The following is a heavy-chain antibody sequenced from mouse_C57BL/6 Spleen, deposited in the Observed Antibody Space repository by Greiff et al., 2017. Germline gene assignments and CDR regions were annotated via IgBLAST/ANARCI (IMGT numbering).Heavy chain of an antibody. J-gene: IGHJ4*01. D-gene: IGHD1-1*01. V-gene: IGHV1-82*01. Sequence: VQLQQSGPELVKPGASVKISCKASGYAFSSSWLNWVKQRPGKGLEWIGRIYPGDGDTNYNGKFKGKATLTADNSSSTAYMQLSSLTSEDSAVYFCAREAPLGSSYRYAMDYWGQGTSVTVSS. CDR1: GYAFSSSW. CDR2: IYPGDGDT. CDR3: AREAPLGSSYRYAMDY.